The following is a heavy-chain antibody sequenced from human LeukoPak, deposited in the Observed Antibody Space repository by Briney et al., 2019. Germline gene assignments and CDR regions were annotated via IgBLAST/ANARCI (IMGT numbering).Heavy chain of an antibody. D-gene: IGHD6-25*01. V-gene: IGHV3-74*01. CDR1: GFTLSSYW. J-gene: IGHJ3*01. Sequence: PGGSLRLSCAASGFTLSSYWMHWVRQVPGKGPLWVSRIKSDGSSTSYADSVKGRFTISRDNAKNTLYLQMNGLRVEDKAIYYCAREFTAGPTQTDAFDVWGQGTMVTVSS. CDR2: IKSDGSST. CDR3: AREFTAGPTQTDAFDV.